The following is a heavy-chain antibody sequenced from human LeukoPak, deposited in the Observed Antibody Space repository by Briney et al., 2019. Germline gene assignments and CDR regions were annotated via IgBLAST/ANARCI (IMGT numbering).Heavy chain of an antibody. J-gene: IGHJ5*02. V-gene: IGHV4-61*02. CDR3: AKASVGARFFDP. CDR2: IYTSGST. Sequence: PSQTLSLTCTVSGGSISSGNYYWNWIRQPAGKGLEWIGRIYTSGSTNYNPSLKSRVTISVDTSKNQFSLKLSSVTAADTAVYYCAKASVGARFFDPWGQGTLVTVSS. D-gene: IGHD1-26*01. CDR1: GGSISSGNYY.